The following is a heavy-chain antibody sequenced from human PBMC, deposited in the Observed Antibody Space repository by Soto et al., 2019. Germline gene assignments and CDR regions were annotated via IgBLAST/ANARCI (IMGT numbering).Heavy chain of an antibody. D-gene: IGHD3-3*01. CDR1: GGSISSYY. CDR2: IYYSGST. V-gene: IGHV4-59*01. J-gene: IGHJ5*02. CDR3: AREFFGAGNWFDP. Sequence: SETLSLTCTVSGGSISSYYWSWIRQPPGKGLEWIGYIYYSGSTNYNPSLKSRVTISVDTSKNQFSLKLSSVTAADAAVYYCAREFFGAGNWFDPSGQGTLVTVSS.